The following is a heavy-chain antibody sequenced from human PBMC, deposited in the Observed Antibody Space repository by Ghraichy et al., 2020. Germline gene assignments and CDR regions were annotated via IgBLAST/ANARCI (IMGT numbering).Heavy chain of an antibody. Sequence: SETLSLTCAVSGGSISSGGYSWSWIRQPPGKGLEWIGYIYHSGNTYYNPSLKIRVTISVDRPKNQFSLKLSSVTAADTAVYYCARAAVAVNWYFDLWGRGTLVTVSS. CDR1: GGSISSGGYS. J-gene: IGHJ2*01. CDR3: ARAAVAVNWYFDL. D-gene: IGHD6-19*01. V-gene: IGHV4-30-2*01. CDR2: IYHSGNT.